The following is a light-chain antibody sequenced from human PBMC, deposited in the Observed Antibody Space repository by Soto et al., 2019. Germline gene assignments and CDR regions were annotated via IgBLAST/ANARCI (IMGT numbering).Light chain of an antibody. J-gene: IGKJ1*01. Sequence: EIVLTQSPGTLSLSPGERDTLSCRASQSVSSSYLAWYQQKPGQAPRLLIYGASSRATGIPDRFSGSGSGTDFTLTISRLEPEDFAVYYCQQYGSSLWTFGQGTKVDNK. CDR1: QSVSSSY. CDR2: GAS. V-gene: IGKV3-20*01. CDR3: QQYGSSLWT.